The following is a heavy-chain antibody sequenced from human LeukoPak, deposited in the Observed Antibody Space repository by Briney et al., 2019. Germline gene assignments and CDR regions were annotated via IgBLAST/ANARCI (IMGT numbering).Heavy chain of an antibody. V-gene: IGHV4-4*07. CDR3: ARLRFSLDAFDI. CDR1: GGSTSSYY. CDR2: IYTSGSS. Sequence: SETLSLNCTVSGGSTSSYYWSWIRQPAGKGLEWIGRIYTSGSSNYNPSLKSRVTMSIDTSKNQFSLKLSSVTAADTAVYYCARLRFSLDAFDIWGKGTTVTVSS. J-gene: IGHJ3*02.